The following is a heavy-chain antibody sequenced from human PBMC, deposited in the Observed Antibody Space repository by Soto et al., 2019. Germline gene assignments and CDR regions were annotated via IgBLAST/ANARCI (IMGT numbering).Heavy chain of an antibody. J-gene: IGHJ3*02. CDR3: ARGLYYYDSSGDALDI. V-gene: IGHV4-61*01. CDR1: GGSVSSESHY. Sequence: SETLSRTCTVSGGSVSSESHYWSWIRQTPGKGLEWLGYIYYTGSTNYNPSLKGRVTTSVDTSRDQFSLKLSSVTSADTAVYYCARGLYYYDSSGDALDIWRQGTMVTV. CDR2: IYYTGST. D-gene: IGHD3-22*01.